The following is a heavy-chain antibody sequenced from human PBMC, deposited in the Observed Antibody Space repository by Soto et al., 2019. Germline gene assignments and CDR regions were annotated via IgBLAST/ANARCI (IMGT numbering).Heavy chain of an antibody. V-gene: IGHV4-39*01. CDR3: GRLEGLATISYYFDY. D-gene: IGHD3-9*01. J-gene: IGHJ4*02. CDR1: GDSIRGSNYY. CDR2: IYYSGST. Sequence: SETLSLTCTVSGDSIRGSNYYWAWIRQSPGKGLEWVGTIYYSGSTYYNPSLESRVTISVDKSKNQFSLKLMSLSAADTAVYYCGRLEGLATISYYFDYWGQGALVTVSS.